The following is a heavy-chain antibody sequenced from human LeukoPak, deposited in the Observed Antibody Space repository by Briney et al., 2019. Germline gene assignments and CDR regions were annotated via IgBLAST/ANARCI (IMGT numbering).Heavy chain of an antibody. CDR3: ARAGIAAAGKGRFDY. D-gene: IGHD6-13*01. CDR1: GYTFTGYY. Sequence: ASVKVSCKASGYTFTGYYMHWVRQAPGQGLEWMGWINPNSGGTNYAQKFQGRVTMTRDTSISTAYMELSRLRSDDTAVYYCARAGIAAAGKGRFDYWGQGTLVTVSS. V-gene: IGHV1-2*02. J-gene: IGHJ4*02. CDR2: INPNSGGT.